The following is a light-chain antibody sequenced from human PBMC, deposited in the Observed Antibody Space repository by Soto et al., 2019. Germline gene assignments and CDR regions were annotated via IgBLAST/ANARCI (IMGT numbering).Light chain of an antibody. Sequence: DIQMTQSPSSLSASVGDRVTITGRPSQSFGRYLNWYDQKPGKAPQFLIYSASSLESGVPSRFSGSASGTDFTLPISSLPHADFATYYCQQSYSTARWPFGQPNPLAIK. V-gene: IGKV1-39*01. J-gene: IGKJ1*01. CDR1: QSFGRY. CDR2: SAS. CDR3: QQSYSTARWP.